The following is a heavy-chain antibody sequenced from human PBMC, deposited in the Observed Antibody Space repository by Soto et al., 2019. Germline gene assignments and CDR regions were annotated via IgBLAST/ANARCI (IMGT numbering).Heavy chain of an antibody. CDR2: IYSGGNT. CDR3: ARVIGRMSYAMDV. J-gene: IGHJ6*02. CDR1: GFTVSNNY. Sequence: EVQLVESGGGLVQPGGSLKLSCAASGFTVSNNYMNWVRQAPGKGLEWVSVIYSGGNTYFADSVKGRFTVSRDNSKNTLYLQMNSLRVEDTAVYYCARVIGRMSYAMDVWGQGTPVTVSS. V-gene: IGHV3-66*01.